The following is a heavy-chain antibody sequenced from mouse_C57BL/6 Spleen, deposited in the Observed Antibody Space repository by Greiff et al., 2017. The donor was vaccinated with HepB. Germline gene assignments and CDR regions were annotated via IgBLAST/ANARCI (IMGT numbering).Heavy chain of an antibody. Sequence: EVQRVESGGGLVKPGGSLKLSCAASGFTFSSYAMSWVRQTPEKRLEWVATISDGGSYTYYPDNVKGRFTISRDNAKNNLYLQMSHLKSEDTAMYYCARGYYGSSLYYYAMDYWGQGTSVTVSS. CDR1: GFTFSSYA. J-gene: IGHJ4*01. D-gene: IGHD1-1*01. CDR2: ISDGGSYT. CDR3: ARGYYGSSLYYYAMDY. V-gene: IGHV5-4*01.